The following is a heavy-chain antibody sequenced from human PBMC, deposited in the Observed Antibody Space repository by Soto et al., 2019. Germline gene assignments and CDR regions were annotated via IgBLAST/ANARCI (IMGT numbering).Heavy chain of an antibody. Sequence: QVQLQESGPGLVVPSGTLSLTCSVSGVSVSSATYYWTWIRQPPGKGLEWIGCFYYTGSTDSNPSLNSRVTISARTSKNQFSLTLPAVTAADTAVYYGVRLDWSYGYFDLWGRGTLVTVSS. J-gene: IGHJ2*01. D-gene: IGHD3-9*01. CDR1: GVSVSSATYY. CDR2: FYYTGST. CDR3: VRLDWSYGYFDL. V-gene: IGHV4-61*01.